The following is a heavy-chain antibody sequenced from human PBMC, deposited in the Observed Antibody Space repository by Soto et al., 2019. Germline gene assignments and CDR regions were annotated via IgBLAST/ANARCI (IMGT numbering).Heavy chain of an antibody. CDR2: ISWNSGNV. Sequence: GGSLRLSCAASGFTFDDYAMHWVRQAPGKGLEWVSVISWNSGNVGYADSVKGRFTISRDNAKNSLYLQMNSLRPEDTASYYCAKETGNWNDGTSYYFDYWGQGTLVTAPQ. CDR3: AKETGNWNDGTSYYFDY. J-gene: IGHJ4*02. V-gene: IGHV3-9*01. CDR1: GFTFDDYA. D-gene: IGHD1-1*01.